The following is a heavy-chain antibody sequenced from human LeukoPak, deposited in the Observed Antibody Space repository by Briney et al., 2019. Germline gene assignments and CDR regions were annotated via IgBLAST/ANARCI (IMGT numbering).Heavy chain of an antibody. Sequence: GASVKVSCKASGYTFTGYYMHWVRQAPGQGLEWMGWINPNSGGTNYALKFQGRVTMTRDTSISTAYMELSRLRSDDTAVYYCARSTPDPQLPQYWGQGTLVTVSS. CDR2: INPNSGGT. D-gene: IGHD1-14*01. CDR3: ARSTPDPQLPQY. CDR1: GYTFTGYY. V-gene: IGHV1-2*02. J-gene: IGHJ4*02.